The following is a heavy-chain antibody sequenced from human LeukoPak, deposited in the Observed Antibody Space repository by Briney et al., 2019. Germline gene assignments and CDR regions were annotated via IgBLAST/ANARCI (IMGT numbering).Heavy chain of an antibody. J-gene: IGHJ3*02. D-gene: IGHD6-13*01. V-gene: IGHV3-30-3*01. CDR3: ARDRFIAAAGSSEAFDI. CDR1: GFTFSSYA. Sequence: PGRSLRLSCAASGFTFSSYAMHWVRQAPGKGLEWVAVISYDGSNKYYADSVKGRFTISRDNSKNTLYLQMNSLRAEDTAVYYCARDRFIAAAGSSEAFDIWGQGTMVTVSS. CDR2: ISYDGSNK.